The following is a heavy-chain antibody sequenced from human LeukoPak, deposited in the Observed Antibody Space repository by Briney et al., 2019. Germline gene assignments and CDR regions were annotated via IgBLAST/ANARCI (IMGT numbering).Heavy chain of an antibody. J-gene: IGHJ3*01. Sequence: SETLSLTCAVYGGSFSGYYWSWIRQPPGKGLEWIGEINHSGSTNYNPSLKSRVTISVDTSKNQFSLKLSSVTAADTAVYYCARVRYSGAFDVWGQGTMATVSS. CDR3: ARVRYSGAFDV. CDR2: INHSGST. D-gene: IGHD1-26*01. CDR1: GGSFSGYY. V-gene: IGHV4-34*01.